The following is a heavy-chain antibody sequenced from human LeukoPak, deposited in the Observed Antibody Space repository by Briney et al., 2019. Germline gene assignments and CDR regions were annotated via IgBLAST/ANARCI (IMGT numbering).Heavy chain of an antibody. V-gene: IGHV4-59*08. CDR2: IYYSGST. CDR1: GGSISSNY. J-gene: IGHJ5*02. Sequence: SETLSLTCSVSGGSISSNYWNWIRQPPGKGLEWTGYIYYSGSTNYNPSLKSRVTISLDTSKNQFSLRLRSVTAADTAVYYCARQGGWYGLYNLFDPWGQGTLVTVSS. D-gene: IGHD6-19*01. CDR3: ARQGGWYGLYNLFDP.